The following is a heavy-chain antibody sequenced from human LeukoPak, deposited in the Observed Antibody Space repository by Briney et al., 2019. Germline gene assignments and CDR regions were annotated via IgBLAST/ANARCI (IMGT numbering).Heavy chain of an antibody. V-gene: IGHV3-23*01. CDR3: ARDFDMITFGGVIVSYYFDY. CDR1: GFTLSIYV. J-gene: IGHJ4*02. Sequence: GGSLRLSRAPSGFTLSIYVMRWVREAPGEGRERGSDIIVRGGGTYSADSLNGRFTISRDNAKNSMSLQMNSMRAEETTVYYCARDFDMITFGGVIVSYYFDYWGQGTLVTVSS. CDR2: IIVRGGGT. D-gene: IGHD3-16*02.